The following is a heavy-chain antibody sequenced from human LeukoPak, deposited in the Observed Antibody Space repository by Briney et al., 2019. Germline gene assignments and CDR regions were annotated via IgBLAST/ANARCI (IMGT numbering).Heavy chain of an antibody. CDR2: INPNSGGT. CDR3: ARGGNSLAVAGLYVSLDY. V-gene: IGHV1-2*02. Sequence: GASVKVSCKASGYTFTGYYMHWVRQAPGQGLEWMGWINPNSGGTNYAQKFQGRVTMTRDTSISTAYMEPSRLRSDDTAVYYCARGGNSLAVAGLYVSLDYWGQGTLVTVSS. J-gene: IGHJ4*02. CDR1: GYTFTGYY. D-gene: IGHD6-19*01.